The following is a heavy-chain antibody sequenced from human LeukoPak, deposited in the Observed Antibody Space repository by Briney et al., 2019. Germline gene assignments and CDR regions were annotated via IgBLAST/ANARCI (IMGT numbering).Heavy chain of an antibody. V-gene: IGHV4-39*07. D-gene: IGHD3-9*01. CDR3: ASLSGAKYYDILTGYDQETDY. Sequence: SETLSLTCTVSGGSISSSSYYWGWIRQPRGKGLEWIGSIYYSGSTYYNPSLKSRITISVDTSKNQFSLKLSSVTAADTAVYYCASLSGAKYYDILTGYDQETDYWGQGTLVTVSS. J-gene: IGHJ4*02. CDR2: IYYSGST. CDR1: GGSISSSSYY.